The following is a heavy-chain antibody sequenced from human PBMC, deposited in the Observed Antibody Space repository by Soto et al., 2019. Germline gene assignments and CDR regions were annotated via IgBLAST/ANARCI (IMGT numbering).Heavy chain of an antibody. CDR3: ARGPGHSSSWYRMGSRFDP. D-gene: IGHD6-13*01. Sequence: SETLSLTCAVSGGSVSNTAYSWTWTRQPPGKGLEWIGYISHSGSTNYNPSLKSRVTISVDTSKNQFSLKLSSATAADTAVYYCARGPGHSSSWYRMGSRFDPWGQGTLVTVSS. V-gene: IGHV4-30-2*01. CDR2: ISHSGST. CDR1: GGSVSNTAYS. J-gene: IGHJ5*02.